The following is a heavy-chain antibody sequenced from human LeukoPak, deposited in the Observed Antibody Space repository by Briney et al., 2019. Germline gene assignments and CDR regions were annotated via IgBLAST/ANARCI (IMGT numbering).Heavy chain of an antibody. CDR2: ILFDGSAK. CDR1: GYTFTGYY. CDR3: AKDRVTAAGYYFDY. D-gene: IGHD6-13*01. Sequence: SCKASGYTFTGYYMHWVRQAPGKGLEWVSVILFDGSAKYYADSVKGRFTISRDNSKNTLYLQMTSLRAEDTAVYYCAKDRVTAAGYYFDYWGQGTLVTVSS. V-gene: IGHV3-30*18. J-gene: IGHJ4*02.